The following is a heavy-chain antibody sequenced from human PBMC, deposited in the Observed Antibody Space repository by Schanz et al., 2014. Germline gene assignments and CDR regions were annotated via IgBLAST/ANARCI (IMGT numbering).Heavy chain of an antibody. Sequence: QVQLVQSGAEVKKPGASVKVSCKASGGTFSSFGINWVRQAPGQGLEWMGRIIPILGIANYAQKFQGRVTITADKSTFTAYMDVSSLRSEDTAVYYCARGYGDSPTDFWGQGTLVTVSS. V-gene: IGHV1-69*09. D-gene: IGHD4-17*01. CDR2: IIPILGIA. CDR3: ARGYGDSPTDF. J-gene: IGHJ4*02. CDR1: GGTFSSFG.